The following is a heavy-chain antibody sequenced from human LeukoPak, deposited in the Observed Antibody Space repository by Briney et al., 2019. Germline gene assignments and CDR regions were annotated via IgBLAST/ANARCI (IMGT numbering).Heavy chain of an antibody. D-gene: IGHD3-22*01. CDR2: IWYDGSNK. Sequence: GGSLRLSCAASGFTFSSYGMHWVRQAPGKGLEWVAVIWYDGSNKYYADSVKGRFTISRDNSKNTLYLQMNSLRAEDTAVYYCAKDVFYDSSGSDYWGQGTLVTVSS. CDR1: GFTFSSYG. V-gene: IGHV3-30*02. J-gene: IGHJ4*02. CDR3: AKDVFYDSSGSDY.